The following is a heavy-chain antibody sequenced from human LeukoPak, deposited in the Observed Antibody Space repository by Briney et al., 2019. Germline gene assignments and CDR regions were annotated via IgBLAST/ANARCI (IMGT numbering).Heavy chain of an antibody. CDR2: IYHSGST. V-gene: IGHV4-4*02. J-gene: IGHJ4*02. CDR1: GGSISSSNW. D-gene: IGHD3-22*01. Sequence: PSETLSLTCAVSGGSISSSNWWSWVRLPPGKGLEWIGEIYHSGSTNYNPSLKSRVTISVDKSKNQFSLKLSSVTAADTAVYYCARDPGRDYYDSSGSDYWGQGTLVTVSP. CDR3: ARDPGRDYYDSSGSDY.